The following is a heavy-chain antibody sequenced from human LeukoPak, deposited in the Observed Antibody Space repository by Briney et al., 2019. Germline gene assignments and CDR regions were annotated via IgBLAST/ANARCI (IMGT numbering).Heavy chain of an antibody. CDR1: GYTFTSYG. J-gene: IGHJ4*02. CDR3: ARVLGDSSSSELDY. Sequence: ASVKVSCKASGYTFTSYGISWVRQAPGQGLEWMGIINPSGGSTSYVQKFQDRVTMTSDTSTSTVHMELSSLRSEDTAVYYCARVLGDSSSSELDYWGQGTLVTVSS. D-gene: IGHD6-13*01. V-gene: IGHV1-46*01. CDR2: INPSGGST.